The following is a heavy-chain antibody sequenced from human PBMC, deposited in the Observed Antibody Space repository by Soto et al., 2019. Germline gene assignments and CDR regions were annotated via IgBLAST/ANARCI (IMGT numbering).Heavy chain of an antibody. CDR3: VSHRNCIVVSGSSFDY. D-gene: IGHD6-19*01. Sequence: SETLSLTCTVAGGSIASSLDYWGWVRQSPGKGLEWIESIYYSGSTHYNPSLKSRVTVSVDTSKNHFSLKLTSVTAADTAVYFCVSHRNCIVVSGSSFDYWSQGTLVTSPQ. V-gene: IGHV4-39*01. CDR2: IYYSGST. CDR1: GGSIASSLDY. J-gene: IGHJ4*02.